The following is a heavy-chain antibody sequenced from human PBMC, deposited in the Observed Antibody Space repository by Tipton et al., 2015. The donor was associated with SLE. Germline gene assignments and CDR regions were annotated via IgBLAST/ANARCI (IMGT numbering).Heavy chain of an antibody. CDR3: ARVQYTDEGMDV. V-gene: IGHV4-59*12. CDR2: KYYSGGT. D-gene: IGHD5-24*01. CDR1: YGSIGSDY. Sequence: TLSLTCSVSYGSIGSDYWTWIRQPPGKGLEWIGYKYYSGGTNSNPSLRSRVTISIDTSKNQFSLKLSSVTAADTAVYYCARVQYTDEGMDVRGQGTTVIVSS. J-gene: IGHJ6*02.